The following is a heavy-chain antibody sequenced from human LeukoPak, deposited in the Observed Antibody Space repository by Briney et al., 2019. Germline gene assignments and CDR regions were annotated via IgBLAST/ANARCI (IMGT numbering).Heavy chain of an antibody. CDR2: IYYSGST. CDR3: ARDLYYYDSSGYYYVGSGFDY. D-gene: IGHD3-22*01. CDR1: VGSISSSSSY. V-gene: IGHV4-39*02. J-gene: IGHJ4*01. Sequence: PSETLSLTCTVSVGSISSSSSYWGWIRQPPGTGLEWIGSIYYSGSTYYNPSLKSRVTISVDTSKNQFSLKLSSVTAADTAAYYCARDLYYYDSSGYYYVGSGFDYWGQGTLVTVSS.